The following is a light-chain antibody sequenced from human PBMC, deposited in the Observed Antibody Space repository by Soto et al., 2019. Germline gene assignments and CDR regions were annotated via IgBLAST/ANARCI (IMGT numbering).Light chain of an antibody. J-gene: IGKJ3*01. V-gene: IGKV3D-20*02. CDR1: QSVSSSS. Sequence: EIVLTQSPGTLSLSPGERATLSCRASQSVSSSSLAWYQQKPGQAPRLLIYGASSRATGIPDRFSGSGSGTDFTLTISDLEPEDFAFYYCQQRKSWPITFGTGTKVDIK. CDR2: GAS. CDR3: QQRKSWPIT.